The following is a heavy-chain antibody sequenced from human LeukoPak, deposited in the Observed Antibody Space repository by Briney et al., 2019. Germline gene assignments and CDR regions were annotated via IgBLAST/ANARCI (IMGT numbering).Heavy chain of an antibody. V-gene: IGHV3-9*03. D-gene: IGHD6-6*01. CDR3: AKGSAPRPNTDLYYFDY. J-gene: IGHJ4*02. Sequence: GGSLRLSCAASGFTFDDYAMHWVRQAPGKGLEWVSGISWNSGSIGYADSVKGRFTISRDNAKNSLYLQMNSLRAEDMALYYCAKGSAPRPNTDLYYFDYWGQGTLVTVSS. CDR1: GFTFDDYA. CDR2: ISWNSGSI.